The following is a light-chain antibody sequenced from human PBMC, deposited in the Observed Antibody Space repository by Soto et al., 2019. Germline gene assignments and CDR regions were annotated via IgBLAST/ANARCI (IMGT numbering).Light chain of an antibody. CDR2: EVN. J-gene: IGLJ2*01. V-gene: IGLV2-8*01. CDR3: SSYAGSTVV. Sequence: QSVLTQPPSASGSPGQSVTISCTGTSSDIGDYKYVSWYQQHPGKAPKLMIYEVNKRPSGVPDRFSGSKSGNTASLAVSGLQAEDEADYYCSSYAGSTVVFGGGTKLTVL. CDR1: SSDIGDYKY.